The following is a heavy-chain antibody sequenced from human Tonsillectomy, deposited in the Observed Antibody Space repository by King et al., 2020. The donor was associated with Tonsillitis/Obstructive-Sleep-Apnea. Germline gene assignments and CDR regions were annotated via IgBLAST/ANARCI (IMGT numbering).Heavy chain of an antibody. Sequence: QLVQAGAEVKKPGSSVKVSCKASGGSFSIYAITWVRQAPGQGLAWMGGIIPMLGLPNYAQKFQGRVTTTADESTSTAYIELSSLRSDDTAVYYCARDDERDCGRTSWYAGAGAFNIWGQGTGVTVS. D-gene: IGHD2-2*01. V-gene: IGHV1-69*04. CDR2: IIPMLGLP. J-gene: IGHJ3*02. CDR3: ARDDERDCGRTSWYAGAGAFNI. CDR1: GGSFSIYA.